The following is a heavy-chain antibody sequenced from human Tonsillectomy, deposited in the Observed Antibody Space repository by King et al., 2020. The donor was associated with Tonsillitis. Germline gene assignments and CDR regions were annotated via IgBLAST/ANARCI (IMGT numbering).Heavy chain of an antibody. Sequence: QLQESGPGLVKPSETLSLTCTVSGGSFSSSSYYWGWIRQPPGKGLEGIGSIYYTGNTYYNPSLNSRGTISLETSKKQFSLKVSSVTAADTAVYYCARREGPFDYWGQGTLVTVSS. CDR1: GGSFSSSSYY. D-gene: IGHD1-26*01. J-gene: IGHJ4*02. CDR2: IYYTGNT. CDR3: ARREGPFDY. V-gene: IGHV4-39*01.